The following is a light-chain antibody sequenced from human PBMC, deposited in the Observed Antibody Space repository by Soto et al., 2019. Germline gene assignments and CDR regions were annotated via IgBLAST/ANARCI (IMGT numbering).Light chain of an antibody. CDR3: CSYTTSNTRQIV. V-gene: IGLV2-14*03. CDR2: DVS. CDR1: SSDVGGYNY. J-gene: IGLJ1*01. Sequence: QSVLTQPASVSGSPGQSITISCTGTSSDVGGYNYVSWYQHHPGKAPKLMIYDVSNRPSGVSNRFSGSKSGNTASLTIPGLQPEDEADYYCCSYTTSNTRQIVFGTGTKATVL.